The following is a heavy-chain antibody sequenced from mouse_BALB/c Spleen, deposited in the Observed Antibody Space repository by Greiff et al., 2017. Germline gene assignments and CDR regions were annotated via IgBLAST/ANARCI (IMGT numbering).Heavy chain of an antibody. CDR3: ARSRGYFDY. Sequence: VKVVESGAELVRPGTSVKVSCKASGYAFTNYLIEWVKQRPGQGLEWIGVINPGSGGTNYNEKFKGKATLTADKSSSTAYMQLSSLTSDDSAVYFCARSRGYFDYWGQGTTLTVSS. V-gene: IGHV1-54*01. CDR2: INPGSGGT. CDR1: GYAFTNYL. J-gene: IGHJ2*01.